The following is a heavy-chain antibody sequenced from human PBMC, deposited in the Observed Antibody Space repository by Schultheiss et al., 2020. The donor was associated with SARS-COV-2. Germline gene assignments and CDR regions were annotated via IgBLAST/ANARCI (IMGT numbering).Heavy chain of an antibody. Sequence: SVKVSCKASGGTFSSYAISWVRQAPGQGLEWMGGIIPILGIANYAQKFQGRVTITADKSTSTAYMELRSLRFDDTAVYYCARSLGGVQTDSWGQGTLVTVSS. CDR3: ARSLGGVQTDS. CDR1: GGTFSSYA. CDR2: IIPILGIA. J-gene: IGHJ4*02. V-gene: IGHV1-69*10. D-gene: IGHD3-16*01.